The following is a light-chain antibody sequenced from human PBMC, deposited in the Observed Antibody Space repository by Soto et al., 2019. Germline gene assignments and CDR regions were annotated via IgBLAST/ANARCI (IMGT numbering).Light chain of an antibody. CDR1: QSVSSS. CDR2: GAS. J-gene: IGKJ1*01. V-gene: IGKV3-20*01. Sequence: EIVLTQSPGTLSLCPGERATLSCRASQSVSSSLAWYQQKPGQAPRLLIYGASSRATGIPDRFSGSGSGTDFTLTISRLEPEDFAVYYCQQYGSSSGTFGQGTKVEIK. CDR3: QQYGSSSGT.